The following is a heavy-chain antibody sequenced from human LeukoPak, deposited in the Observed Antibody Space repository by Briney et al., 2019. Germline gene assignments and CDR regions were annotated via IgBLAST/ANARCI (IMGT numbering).Heavy chain of an antibody. D-gene: IGHD7-27*01. CDR3: ARGPPNWGFDD. CDR2: MSPNSGNT. CDR1: GYTFTSYD. V-gene: IGHV1-8*01. J-gene: IGHJ4*02. Sequence: ASVKVSCKASGYTFTSYDINWVRHAPGQGLEWMGWMSPNSGNTGYAQKFQGRVTMTRNTSISTAYRQLSSLRSEDTAVYYCARGPPNWGFDDWGQGTLVTVSS.